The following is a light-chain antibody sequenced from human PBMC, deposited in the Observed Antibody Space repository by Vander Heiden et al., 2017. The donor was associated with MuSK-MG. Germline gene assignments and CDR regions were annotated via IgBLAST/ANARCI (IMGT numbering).Light chain of an antibody. J-gene: IGLJ2*01. CDR2: SNN. V-gene: IGLV1-44*01. Sequence: QSALTQPPSGSGTPEQRVRISCSGSNSNIVTYTVNWYQQLPGADPQLPLYSNNRRPSGVTDRFSGSKSGTSASLAISGRQSEDEADYYCAAWDGSLKGVVFGGGTKLTVL. CDR3: AAWDGSLKGVV. CDR1: NSNIVTYT.